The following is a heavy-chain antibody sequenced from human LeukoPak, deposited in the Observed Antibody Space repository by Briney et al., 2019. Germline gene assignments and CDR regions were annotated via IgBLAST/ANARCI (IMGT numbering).Heavy chain of an antibody. CDR2: INPSGGST. V-gene: IGHV1-46*01. CDR3: ARAYRSSTSCYSRFDP. J-gene: IGHJ5*02. Sequence: ASVKVSCKASGYTFTSYYMHWVRQAPGQGLEWMGIINPSGGSTSYAQKFQGRVTMTRDTSTSTVYMELSSLRSEDTAVYYCARAYRSSTSCYSRFDPWGQGTLVTVSS. D-gene: IGHD2-2*01. CDR1: GYTFTSYY.